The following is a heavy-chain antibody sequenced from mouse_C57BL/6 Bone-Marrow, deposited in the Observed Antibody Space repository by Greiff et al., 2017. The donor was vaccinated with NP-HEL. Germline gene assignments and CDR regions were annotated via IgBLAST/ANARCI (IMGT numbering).Heavy chain of an antibody. V-gene: IGHV14-1*01. Sequence: EVKLQESGAELVRPGASVKLSCTASGFNIKDYYMHWVKQRPEQGLEWIGRIDPEDGDTEYAPKFQGKATMTADTSSNTAYLQLSSLTSEDTAVYYCTTIEGGYCYYFDYWGQGTTLTVSS. D-gene: IGHD2-3*01. J-gene: IGHJ2*01. CDR3: TTIEGGYCYYFDY. CDR1: GFNIKDYY. CDR2: IDPEDGDT.